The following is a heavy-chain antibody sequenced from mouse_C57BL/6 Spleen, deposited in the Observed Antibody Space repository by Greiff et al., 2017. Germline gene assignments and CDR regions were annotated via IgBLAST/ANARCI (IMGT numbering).Heavy chain of an antibody. CDR1: GYTFTSYW. D-gene: IGHD3-2*02. Sequence: QVQLKQPGAELVKPGASVKLSCKASGYTFTSYWMHWVKQRPGQGLEWIGMIHPNSGSTNYNEKFKSKATLTVDKSSSTAYMQLSSLTSEDSAVYYCARSTAQATLDYWGQGTTLTVSS. V-gene: IGHV1-64*01. J-gene: IGHJ2*01. CDR3: ARSTAQATLDY. CDR2: IHPNSGST.